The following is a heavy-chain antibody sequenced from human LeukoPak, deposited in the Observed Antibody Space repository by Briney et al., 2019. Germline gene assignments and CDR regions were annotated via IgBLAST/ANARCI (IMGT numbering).Heavy chain of an antibody. CDR3: ARGYLEDYDSSGYWRLQHNWFDP. CDR1: GGSISSSSYY. CDR2: MYYSGST. J-gene: IGHJ5*02. V-gene: IGHV4-39*07. Sequence: SETLSLTCTVSGGSISSSSYYCGWIRQPPGKGLEWIGSMYYSGSTYYNPSLKSRVTISVDTSKNQFSLKLSSVTAADTAVYYCARGYLEDYDSSGYWRLQHNWFDPWGQGTLVTVSS. D-gene: IGHD3-22*01.